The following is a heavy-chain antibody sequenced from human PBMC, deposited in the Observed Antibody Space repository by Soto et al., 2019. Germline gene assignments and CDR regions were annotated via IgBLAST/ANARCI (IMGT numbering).Heavy chain of an antibody. CDR1: GFTVSSNY. Sequence: EVQLVESGGGLIQPGGSLRLSCAASGFTVSSNYMSWVRQAPGKGLEWVSVIYSGGSTYFADSVKGRFTISRDNSKNTLYLQMNSLRAEDTAVYYCARDRASLYGMDVWGQGTTVTVSS. D-gene: IGHD3-10*01. CDR3: ARDRASLYGMDV. J-gene: IGHJ6*02. CDR2: IYSGGST. V-gene: IGHV3-53*01.